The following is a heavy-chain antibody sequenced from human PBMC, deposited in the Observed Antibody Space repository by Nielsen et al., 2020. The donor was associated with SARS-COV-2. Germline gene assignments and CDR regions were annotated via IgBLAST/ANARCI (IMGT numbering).Heavy chain of an antibody. J-gene: IGHJ4*02. V-gene: IGHV3-30-3*01. Sequence: GGSLRLSCAASGFTFSSYAMHWVRQAPGKGLEWVAVISYDGSNKYYADSVKGRFTISRDNSKNTLYLQMNSLRAEDTAVYYCARGVGDILTGYYIGSDYWGQGTLVTVSS. CDR3: ARGVGDILTGYYIGSDY. CDR1: GFTFSSYA. CDR2: ISYDGSNK. D-gene: IGHD3-9*01.